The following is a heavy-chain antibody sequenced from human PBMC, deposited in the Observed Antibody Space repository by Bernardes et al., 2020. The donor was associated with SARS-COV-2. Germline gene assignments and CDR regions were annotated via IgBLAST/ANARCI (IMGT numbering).Heavy chain of an antibody. V-gene: IGHV4-4*09. CDR3: ARGDFYYMDV. J-gene: IGHJ6*03. CDR1: NGSMTSSY. Sequence: SETLSLTCTVSNGSMTSSYWNWFRQAPGKGLEWLGHIYTTGSTTYNPSLQRRLSLSIDTSSNHVFLSLNSVTAADTAVYYCARGDFYYMDVWGQGTTVTVSS. CDR2: IYTTGST.